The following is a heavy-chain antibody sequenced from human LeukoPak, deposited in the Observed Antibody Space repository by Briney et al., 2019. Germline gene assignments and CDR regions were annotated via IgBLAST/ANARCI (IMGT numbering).Heavy chain of an antibody. Sequence: SETLSLTCTVSGGSISSSSYYWGWIRQPPGKGLEWIGSIYYSGSTYCNPSLKSRVTISVDTSKNQFSLKLSSVTAADTAVYYCARWSIAARTFDYWGQGTLVTVSS. D-gene: IGHD6-6*01. V-gene: IGHV4-39*07. J-gene: IGHJ4*02. CDR1: GGSISSSSYY. CDR2: IYYSGST. CDR3: ARWSIAARTFDY.